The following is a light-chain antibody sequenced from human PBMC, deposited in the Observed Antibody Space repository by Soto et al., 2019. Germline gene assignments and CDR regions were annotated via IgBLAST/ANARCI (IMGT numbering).Light chain of an antibody. CDR1: QSFSSY. V-gene: IGKV3-20*01. J-gene: IGKJ1*01. CDR2: GVS. Sequence: EIVLTQSPATLSLSPGERATLSCRASQSFSSYLAWYQQKPGQAPRLLIYGVSSRATGIPDRFSGSGSGTDFTLTISRLEPEDFAVYYCEQYGSSPRTFGQGTKVDIK. CDR3: EQYGSSPRT.